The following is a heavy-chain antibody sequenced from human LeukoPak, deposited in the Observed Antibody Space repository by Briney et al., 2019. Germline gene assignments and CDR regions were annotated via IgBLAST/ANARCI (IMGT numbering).Heavy chain of an antibody. Sequence: GASVKVSCKASGYTFTSHGISWVRQAPGQGLEWMGWISTYNGNTNYAQKLQGRVSMTTDTSTSTAYMDLGSLRSDDTAVYYCARVYDFWSGYYFDYWGQGTLVTVSS. CDR3: ARVYDFWSGYYFDY. CDR1: GYTFTSHG. D-gene: IGHD3-3*01. CDR2: ISTYNGNT. V-gene: IGHV1-18*01. J-gene: IGHJ4*02.